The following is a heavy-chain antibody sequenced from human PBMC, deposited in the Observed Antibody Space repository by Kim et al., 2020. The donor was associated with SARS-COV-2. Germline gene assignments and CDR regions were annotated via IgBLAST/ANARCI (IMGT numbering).Heavy chain of an antibody. CDR1: GFTFSAYW. CDR3: ARAVAANWFDP. D-gene: IGHD6-19*01. J-gene: IGHJ5*02. Sequence: GGSLRLSFAASGFTFSAYWMSWVRQAPGKRLEWVAYMKEDGSETSYVDSVKGRFTISRDNAKNSLYLQMSSLRPDDTALYYCARAVAANWFDPWGQGTLV. CDR2: MKEDGSET. V-gene: IGHV3-7*03.